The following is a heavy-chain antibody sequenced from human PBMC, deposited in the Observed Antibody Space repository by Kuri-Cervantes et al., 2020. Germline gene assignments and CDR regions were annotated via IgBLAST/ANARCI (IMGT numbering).Heavy chain of an antibody. V-gene: IGHV3-30-3*01. CDR1: GFTFSSYA. Sequence: GESLKISCAASGFTFSSYAMHWVRQAPGKGLEWVAVISYDGSNKYYADSVKGRFTISRDNSKNTLYLQMNSLRAEDTAVYYCARDGATVTTTYYYGMDVWGQGTTVTVSS. CDR2: ISYDGSNK. D-gene: IGHD4-17*01. J-gene: IGHJ6*02. CDR3: ARDGATVTTTYYYGMDV.